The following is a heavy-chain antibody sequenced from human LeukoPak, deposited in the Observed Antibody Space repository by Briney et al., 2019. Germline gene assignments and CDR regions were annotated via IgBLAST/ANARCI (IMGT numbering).Heavy chain of an antibody. D-gene: IGHD4-17*01. CDR2: IYDSWRT. Sequence: PSEFLSLTCTVSGGSIRSYSWNCIRQPPGKGLEWIAHIYDSWRTSPNPSLKSRVIISLDTSQNQFSLKLTSVPAADTAVYYCSRGANGKPLDYWGQGSLVTVSS. CDR3: SRGANGKPLDY. V-gene: IGHV4-59*01. J-gene: IGHJ4*02. CDR1: GGSIRSYS.